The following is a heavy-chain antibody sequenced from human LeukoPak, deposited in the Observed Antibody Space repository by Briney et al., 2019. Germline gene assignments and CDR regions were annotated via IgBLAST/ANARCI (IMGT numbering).Heavy chain of an antibody. CDR2: INKDGSET. CDR3: ANSNSGPEY. J-gene: IGHJ4*02. Sequence: PGGSLRLSCSASGFTFSSHWMNWVRQAPGKGLEWVAKINKDGSETKYVGFVRGRFTISRDNAKNSLYLQMNDLRVEDTAMYYGANSNSGPEYWGQGTLVIVPS. CDR1: GFTFSSHW. D-gene: IGHD4-23*01. V-gene: IGHV3-7*01.